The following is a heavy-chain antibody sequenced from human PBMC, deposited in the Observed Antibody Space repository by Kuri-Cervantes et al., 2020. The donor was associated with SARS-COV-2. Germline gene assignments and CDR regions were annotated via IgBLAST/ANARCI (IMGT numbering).Heavy chain of an antibody. J-gene: IGHJ3*02. CDR2: ISGSGGST. V-gene: IGHV3-23*01. D-gene: IGHD1-14*01. CDR1: GFTFSSYA. CDR3: AKGRIHHSDAFDI. Sequence: GESLKISCAASGFTFSSYAMSWVRRAPGRGLEWVSAISGSGGSTYYADSVKGRFTISRDNSKNTLYLQMNSLRAEDTAVYYCAKGRIHHSDAFDIWGQGTMVTVSS.